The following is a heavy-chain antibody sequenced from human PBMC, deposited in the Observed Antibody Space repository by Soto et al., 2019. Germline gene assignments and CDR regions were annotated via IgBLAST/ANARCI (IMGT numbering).Heavy chain of an antibody. J-gene: IGHJ6*02. CDR2: INAGNGNT. D-gene: IGHD3-9*01. CDR3: ARAEYFDWLFRGEYYYGMDV. Sequence: ASVKVSCKASGYTFTSYAMHWVRQAPGQRLEWMGWINAGNGNTKYSQKFQGRVTITRDTSASTAYMELSSLRSEDTAVYYCARAEYFDWLFRGEYYYGMDVWGQGTTVAVSS. CDR1: GYTFTSYA. V-gene: IGHV1-3*01.